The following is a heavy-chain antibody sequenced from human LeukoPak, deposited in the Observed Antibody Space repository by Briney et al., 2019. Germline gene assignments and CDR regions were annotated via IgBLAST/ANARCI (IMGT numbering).Heavy chain of an antibody. CDR1: GNTFTDVS. V-gene: IGHV1-24*01. CDR3: ATDINRRRQFDY. J-gene: IGHJ4*02. CDR2: FDPEDVET. Sequence: ASVKVSCKVSGNTFTDVSMNWVRQAPGKGLEWMGGFDPEDVETIYAQKFQGRVTMTEDTSTETAYMELTSLRPEDTAVYYCATDINRRRQFDYWGQGTLVTVSS.